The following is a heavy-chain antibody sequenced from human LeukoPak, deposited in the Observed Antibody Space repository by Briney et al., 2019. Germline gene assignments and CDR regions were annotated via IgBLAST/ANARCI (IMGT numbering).Heavy chain of an antibody. J-gene: IGHJ4*02. CDR3: ARDQTGNIDY. Sequence: GRSLRLSCAPSGFTFSNYEMNWVRQAPGKGLEWVSYISDSGNTIYCVDSVKGRSTISRDNAKNSLHLQMNSLRAEDTAVYFCARDQTGNIDYWGQGTLVAVSS. V-gene: IGHV3-48*03. CDR2: ISDSGNTI. CDR1: GFTFSNYE.